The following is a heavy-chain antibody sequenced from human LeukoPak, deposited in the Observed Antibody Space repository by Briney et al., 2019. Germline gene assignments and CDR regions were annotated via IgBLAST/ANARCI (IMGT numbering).Heavy chain of an antibody. D-gene: IGHD4-17*01. CDR3: ARGWYGDYVSLFDY. J-gene: IGHJ4*02. CDR2: ISSSGSTI. CDR1: GFTFSSYE. V-gene: IGHV3-48*03. Sequence: GGSLRLSCAASGFTFSSYEMNWVRQAPGKGLEWVSYISSSGSTIYYADSVRGRFTISRDNAKNSLYLQMNSLRAEDTAVYYCARGWYGDYVSLFDYWGQGTLVTVSS.